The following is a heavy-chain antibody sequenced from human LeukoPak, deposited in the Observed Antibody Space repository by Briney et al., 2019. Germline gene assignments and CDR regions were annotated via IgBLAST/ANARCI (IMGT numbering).Heavy chain of an antibody. CDR2: ISSSSSSI. J-gene: IGHJ5*02. V-gene: IGHV3-21*01. CDR3: ARASGDIVETATMGSS. Sequence: PAGSLRLSCAASGFTFSRYSMNWVRQAPGKGLEWGSAISSSSSSIYYADSVKGRFTISRDNAKNSLYLQMNSLRAEDTAVYYCARASGDIVETATMGSSWGQGTLVTVSS. D-gene: IGHD5-18*01. CDR1: GFTFSRYS.